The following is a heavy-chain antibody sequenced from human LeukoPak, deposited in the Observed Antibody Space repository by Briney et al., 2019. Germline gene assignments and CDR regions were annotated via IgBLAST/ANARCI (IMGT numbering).Heavy chain of an antibody. J-gene: IGHJ4*02. CDR2: IYYSGST. CDR1: GGSISSYY. CDR3: ARDTRATEFGY. Sequence: KSSETLSLTCTVSGGSISSYYWSWIRQPPGKGLEWIGYIYYSGSTNYNPSLKSRVTISVDTSKNQFSLKLSSVTAADTAVYYCARDTRATEFGYWGQGTLVTVSS. V-gene: IGHV4-59*01. D-gene: IGHD1-26*01.